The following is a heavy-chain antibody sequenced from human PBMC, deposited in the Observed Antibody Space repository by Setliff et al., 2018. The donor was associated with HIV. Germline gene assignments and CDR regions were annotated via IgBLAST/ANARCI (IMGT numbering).Heavy chain of an antibody. V-gene: IGHV1-24*01. Sequence: GASVKVSCKVSGYTLTEFYIHWVRQAPGKGLEWMGGFDPEDGERIYAQKFQGRVTMTEDTSTDTAYMELSSLKSEDTAVYYCVVAAAGTSSYYWGQGTLVTVSS. CDR3: VVAAAGTSSYY. J-gene: IGHJ4*02. CDR2: FDPEDGER. D-gene: IGHD6-13*01. CDR1: GYTLTEFY.